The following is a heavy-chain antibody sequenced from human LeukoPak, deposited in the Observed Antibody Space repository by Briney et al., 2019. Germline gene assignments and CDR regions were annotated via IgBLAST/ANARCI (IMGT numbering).Heavy chain of an antibody. Sequence: ASVKVSCKASGYTFTGYYMHWVRQAPRQGLEWMGWINPNSGGTNYAQKFQGRVTMTRDTSISTAYMELSRLRSDDTAVYYCASSRVVPAAIMGYWGQGTLVTVSS. V-gene: IGHV1-2*02. CDR2: INPNSGGT. D-gene: IGHD2-2*01. J-gene: IGHJ4*02. CDR1: GYTFTGYY. CDR3: ASSRVVPAAIMGY.